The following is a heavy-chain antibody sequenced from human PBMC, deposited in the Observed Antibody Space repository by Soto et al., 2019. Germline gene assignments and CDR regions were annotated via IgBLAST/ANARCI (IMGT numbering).Heavy chain of an antibody. V-gene: IGHV4-30-2*01. J-gene: IGHJ4*02. CDR1: GDSISSHH. Sequence: QLQLQESGSGLVKPSQTLSLTCTVSGDSISSHHLSWIRQPPGKGLEWIGYIYHTGRAFYNSSLESRVSMSVDNAKNQISRNLRSVPAADTGVYYCVRDTGYGTLDYWGQGTLVTVSS. CDR3: VRDTGYGTLDY. CDR2: IYHTGRA. D-gene: IGHD5-18*01.